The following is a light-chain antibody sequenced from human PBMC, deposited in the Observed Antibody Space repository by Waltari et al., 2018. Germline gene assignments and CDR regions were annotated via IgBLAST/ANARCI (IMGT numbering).Light chain of an antibody. CDR1: SNYVGGDSH. V-gene: IGLV2-8*01. J-gene: IGLJ1*01. CDR2: EVS. Sequence: QSALTQPPSASGSPGQSVTISCTGTSNYVGGDSHVSWDQRHPGQAPKVMISEVSKRPSGVTDRFSGYKSGNTASLTVSGLQAEDEADYYCSSYAGDSTFLFGTGTKVAVL. CDR3: SSYAGDSTFL.